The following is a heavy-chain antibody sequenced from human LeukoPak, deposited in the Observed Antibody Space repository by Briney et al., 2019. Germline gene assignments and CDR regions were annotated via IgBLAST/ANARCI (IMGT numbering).Heavy chain of an antibody. CDR2: ISAYNGNT. CDR3: ATTSSFLADYYDSSGYYYFHH. V-gene: IGHV1-18*01. CDR1: GYTFTSYG. D-gene: IGHD3-22*01. Sequence: ASVRVSCKASGYTFTSYGISWVRQAPGQGLEWMGFISAYNGNTNYAHKLQGRVTMTADTSTSTAYMELGSLRSDDTAVYYCATTSSFLADYYDSSGYYYFHHWGQGTLVTVSS. J-gene: IGHJ1*01.